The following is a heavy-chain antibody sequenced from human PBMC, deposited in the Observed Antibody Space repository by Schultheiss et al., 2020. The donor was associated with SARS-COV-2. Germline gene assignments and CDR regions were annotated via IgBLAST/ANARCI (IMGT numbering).Heavy chain of an antibody. V-gene: IGHV1-2*06. D-gene: IGHD1-26*01. CDR2: INPNSGGT. CDR1: GYTFTGYN. Sequence: ASVKVSCKTSGYTFTGYNMHWVRQAPGQGLEWMGRINPNSGGTNYAQKFQGRVTMTRDTSISTAYMELRSLRSDDTAVYYCARGSREVGATRGWFDPWGQGTLVTVSS. CDR3: ARGSREVGATRGWFDP. J-gene: IGHJ5*02.